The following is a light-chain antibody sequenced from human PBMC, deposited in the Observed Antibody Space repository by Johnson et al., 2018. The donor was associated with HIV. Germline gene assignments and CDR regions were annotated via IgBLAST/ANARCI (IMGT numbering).Light chain of an antibody. V-gene: IGLV1-51*02. CDR2: ENH. CDR1: SSNIGNNY. CDR3: GTWDNSLSGLYV. J-gene: IGLJ1*01. Sequence: QSVLTQPPSVSAAPGQKVTISCSGSSSNIGNNYVSWYQQLPGTAPKLLIYENHKRPSGIPDRFSGSKSGTSATLGITGLQTGDEADYYCGTWDNSLSGLYVFGPGTKVTVL.